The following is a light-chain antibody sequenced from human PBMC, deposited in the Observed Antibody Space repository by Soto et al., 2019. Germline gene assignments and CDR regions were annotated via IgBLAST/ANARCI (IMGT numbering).Light chain of an antibody. V-gene: IGKV3-20*01. Sequence: EIVITQSPATLSVSPGERATLSCRASQSVSSSYLAWYQQKPGQAPRLLTYGASSRATGIPDRFSGSGSGTDFTLTISRLEPEDFAVYYCQQYGSSPWTFGQGTKV. CDR2: GAS. J-gene: IGKJ1*01. CDR1: QSVSSSY. CDR3: QQYGSSPWT.